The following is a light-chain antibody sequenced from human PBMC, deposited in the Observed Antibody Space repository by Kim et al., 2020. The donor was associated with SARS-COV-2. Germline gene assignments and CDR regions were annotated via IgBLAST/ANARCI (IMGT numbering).Light chain of an antibody. V-gene: IGLV3-1*01. Sequence: VAPGQTATITCSGDELGGKYVCWYQQKPGQPPVLVIYQDTKRPSGIPERFSGSNSGNTATLTISGAQAMDEADYFCQVWASSTVVFGGGTQLTVL. J-gene: IGLJ2*01. CDR1: ELGGKY. CDR2: QDT. CDR3: QVWASSTVV.